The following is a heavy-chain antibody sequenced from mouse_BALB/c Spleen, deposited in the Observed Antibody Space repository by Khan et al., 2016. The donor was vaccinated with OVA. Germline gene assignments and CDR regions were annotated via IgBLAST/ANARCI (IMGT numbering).Heavy chain of an antibody. D-gene: IGHD2-2*01. V-gene: IGHV2-3*01. Sequence: QVQLKESGPGLVTPSQSLSISCTVSGFSLTNYGVSWVRQPPGKGLEWLGDIRGDGGTTYYSVLNTRLSTITENSKTHAFVKLNSLQTDDTATYYCAIIYYGYDCFDYWGQGTLVTVSA. CDR3: AIIYYGYDCFDY. CDR1: GFSLTNYG. J-gene: IGHJ3*01. CDR2: IRGDGGT.